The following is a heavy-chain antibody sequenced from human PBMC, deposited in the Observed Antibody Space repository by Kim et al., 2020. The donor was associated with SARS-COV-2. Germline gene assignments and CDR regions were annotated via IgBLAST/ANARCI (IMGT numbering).Heavy chain of an antibody. CDR3: ASVSGLERGLGYYYYGMDV. J-gene: IGHJ6*02. Sequence: ASVKVSCKASGYTFTSYDINWVRQATGQGLEWMGWMNPNSGNTGYAQKFQGRVTMTRNTSISTAYMELSSLRSEDTAVYYCASVSGLERGLGYYYYGMDVWGQGTTVTVSS. V-gene: IGHV1-8*01. CDR2: MNPNSGNT. CDR1: GYTFTSYD. D-gene: IGHD3-10*01.